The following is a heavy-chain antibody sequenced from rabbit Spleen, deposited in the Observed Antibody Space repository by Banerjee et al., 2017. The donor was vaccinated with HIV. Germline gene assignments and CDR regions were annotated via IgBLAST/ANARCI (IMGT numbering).Heavy chain of an antibody. D-gene: IGHD8-1*01. J-gene: IGHJ4*01. CDR2: IAAGSSGTT. Sequence: QSLEESGGDLVKPGASLTLTCTASGVSFSSSYWICWVRQAPGKGLEWIACIAAGSSGTTYYANWAKGRFTISKTSSTTVTLQMTSLTVADTATYFCARDAGSGDYIDGYFNLWGPGTLVTVS. CDR3: ARDAGSGDYIDGYFNL. CDR1: GVSFSSSYW. V-gene: IGHV1S40*01.